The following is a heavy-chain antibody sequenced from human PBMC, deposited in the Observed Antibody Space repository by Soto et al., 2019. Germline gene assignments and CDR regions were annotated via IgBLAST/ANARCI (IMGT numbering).Heavy chain of an antibody. V-gene: IGHV1-2*04. CDR3: ARESGSDLQAFDY. Sequence: ASVKVSCKASGYTFTGYYMHWVRQAPGQGLEWMGWINPNSGGTNYAQKFQGWVTMTRDTSISTAYMELSRLRSDDTAVYYCARESGSDLQAFDYWGQGTLVTVSS. D-gene: IGHD1-26*01. CDR2: INPNSGGT. J-gene: IGHJ4*02. CDR1: GYTFTGYY.